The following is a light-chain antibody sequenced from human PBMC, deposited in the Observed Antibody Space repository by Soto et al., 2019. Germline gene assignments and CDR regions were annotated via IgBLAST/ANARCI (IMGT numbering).Light chain of an antibody. CDR2: AVS. CDR1: SSDVGGYNH. J-gene: IGLJ2*01. Sequence: QSAPTQPTSVSGSPGQSITISCTGTSSDVGGYNHVSWYQHSPGKAPKLILFAVSDRPSGVSHRFSGSKSGNTASLTISGLQAEDEADYYCCSYTSLSTVVFGGGTKLTVL. V-gene: IGLV2-14*01. CDR3: CSYTSLSTVV.